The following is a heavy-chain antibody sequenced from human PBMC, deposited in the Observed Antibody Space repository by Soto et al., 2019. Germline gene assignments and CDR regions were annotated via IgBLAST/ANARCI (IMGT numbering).Heavy chain of an antibody. CDR2: IWYDGSNK. Sequence: QVQLVECGGGVVQPGRSLRLSCAASGFTFSSYGMHWVRQAPGKGLEWVAVIWYDGSNKYYADSVKGRFTISRDNSKNTLYLQMNSLRAEDTAVYYCARGFDCISTSCYYYYGMDVWGQGTTVTVSS. D-gene: IGHD2-2*01. J-gene: IGHJ6*02. CDR3: ARGFDCISTSCYYYYGMDV. CDR1: GFTFSSYG. V-gene: IGHV3-33*01.